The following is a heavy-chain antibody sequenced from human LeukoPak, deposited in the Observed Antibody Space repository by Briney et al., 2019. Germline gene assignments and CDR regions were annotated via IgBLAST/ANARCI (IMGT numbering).Heavy chain of an antibody. CDR2: ITSSSSYI. J-gene: IGHJ4*02. CDR3: ARDPGAYSSSPIDY. Sequence: GGSLRLSCAASGFTFSSYTMNWVRQAPGKGLEWVSSITSSSSYIYYADSVKGRFTISRDNAKNSLSLQMNSLRAEDTAVYYCARDPGAYSSSPIDYWGQGTLVTVSS. V-gene: IGHV3-21*01. CDR1: GFTFSSYT. D-gene: IGHD6-6*01.